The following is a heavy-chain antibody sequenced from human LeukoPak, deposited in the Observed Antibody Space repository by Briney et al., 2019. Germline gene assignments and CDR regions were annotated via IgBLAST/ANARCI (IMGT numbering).Heavy chain of an antibody. CDR3: ARIHTYYDFWSGTNYYYGMDV. CDR2: IYYSGST. J-gene: IGHJ6*02. V-gene: IGHV4-39*07. D-gene: IGHD3-3*01. Sequence: SETVSLTCTVSGDSISSGYFYWGWIRQTPGKGLEWIATIYYSGSTKYNPSFKSRVSLTIDTSKNQMSLRLSFVTAADTAVYYCARIHTYYDFWSGTNYYYGMDVWGQGTTVTVSS. CDR1: GDSISSGYFY.